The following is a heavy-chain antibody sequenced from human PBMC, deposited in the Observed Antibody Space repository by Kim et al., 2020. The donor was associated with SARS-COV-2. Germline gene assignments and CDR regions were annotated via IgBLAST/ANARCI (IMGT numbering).Heavy chain of an antibody. Sequence: SETLSLTCAVYGGSFSGYYWSWIRQPPGKGLEWIGEINHSGSTNYNPSLKSRVTISVDTSKNQFSLKLSSVTAADTTVYYCARCPPVAASNCNWFDPWGQGTLVTVSS. D-gene: IGHD2-15*01. V-gene: IGHV4-34*01. CDR1: GGSFSGYY. CDR2: INHSGST. J-gene: IGHJ5*02. CDR3: ARCPPVAASNCNWFDP.